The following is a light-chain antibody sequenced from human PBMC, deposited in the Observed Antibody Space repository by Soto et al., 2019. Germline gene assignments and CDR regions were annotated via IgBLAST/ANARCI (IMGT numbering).Light chain of an antibody. V-gene: IGKV1-5*03. CDR2: KAS. J-gene: IGKJ5*01. Sequence: DIQMTQSPSTLSASVGDRVTITCRASQSISSLLAWYQQKPGRAPPLLIYKASTLESGVPSRFSGSGSGTEFSLTISSLQPDDSATYYCQQYNSYPLTFGQGTRLEIK. CDR1: QSISSL. CDR3: QQYNSYPLT.